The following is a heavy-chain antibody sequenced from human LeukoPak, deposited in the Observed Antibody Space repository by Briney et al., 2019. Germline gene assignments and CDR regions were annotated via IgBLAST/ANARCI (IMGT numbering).Heavy chain of an antibody. CDR1: GYTFTGYY. J-gene: IGHJ4*02. Sequence: ASVKVSCKASGYTFTGYYIHWVRQAPGQGLEWMGWINPNSGGTKYAQKFQGRVAMTRDTSISTAYMELSSLTSDDTALYYCATDGAVAGTTYPEYWGQGTLVTVSS. V-gene: IGHV1-2*02. D-gene: IGHD6-19*01. CDR2: INPNSGGT. CDR3: ATDGAVAGTTYPEY.